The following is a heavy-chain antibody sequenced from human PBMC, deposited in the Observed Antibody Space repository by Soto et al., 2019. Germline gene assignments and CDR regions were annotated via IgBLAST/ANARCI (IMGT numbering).Heavy chain of an antibody. V-gene: IGHV3-64*01. J-gene: IGHJ4*02. CDR2: ISSNGGST. CDR1: GFTFSSYA. Sequence: EVQLVESGGGLVQPGGSLRLSCAASGFTFSSYAMHWVRQAPGKGLEYVSAISSNGGSTYYANSVKGRFTISRDNSKNTLYLQMGSLRAEDMAVYYCAREDLGYCSGGSCEPLDYWGQGNLVTVAS. CDR3: AREDLGYCSGGSCEPLDY. D-gene: IGHD2-15*01.